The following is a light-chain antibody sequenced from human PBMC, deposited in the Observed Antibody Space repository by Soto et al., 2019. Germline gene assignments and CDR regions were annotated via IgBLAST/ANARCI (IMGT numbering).Light chain of an antibody. CDR2: DNN. V-gene: IGLV1-51*01. CDR1: SSNIGNSF. Sequence: QSVLTQPPSVSAAPGRTVTISCSGSSSNIGNSFVSWYQQLPGTAPRLLLYDNNERPSGMPDRFSGSKSGTSATLGITGLQTGDEADYYCGAWDGGLSAFVFGTGTKLTVL. CDR3: GAWDGGLSAFV. J-gene: IGLJ1*01.